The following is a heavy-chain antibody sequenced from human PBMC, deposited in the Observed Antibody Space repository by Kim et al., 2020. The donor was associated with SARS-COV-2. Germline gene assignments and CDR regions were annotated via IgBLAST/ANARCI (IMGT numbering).Heavy chain of an antibody. Sequence: SETLSLTCTVSGGSISSYYWSWIRQPPGKGLEWIGYIYYSGSTNYNPSLKSRVTISVDTSKNQFSLKLSSVTAADTAVYYCARVYGGSNHFDLWGRGTLVTVSS. V-gene: IGHV4-59*01. CDR3: ARVYGGSNHFDL. CDR1: GGSISSYY. J-gene: IGHJ2*01. D-gene: IGHD4-17*01. CDR2: IYYSGST.